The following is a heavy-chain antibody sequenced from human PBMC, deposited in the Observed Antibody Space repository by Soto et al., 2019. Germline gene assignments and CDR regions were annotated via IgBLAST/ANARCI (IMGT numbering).Heavy chain of an antibody. V-gene: IGHV4-39*01. CDR3: ARSISVAMDF. CDR1: GGSISSSSYH. J-gene: IGHJ4*02. Sequence: QLQLQESGPGLVKPSETLSLTCTVSGGSISSSSYHWGWIRQPPGKGLEWIGSIYYSGTTYYNPALKXLVPIXXDKSKTPFSLKLSSVTAADTAVYYCARSISVAMDFWGQGTLVTVSS. CDR2: IYYSGTT. D-gene: IGHD6-19*01.